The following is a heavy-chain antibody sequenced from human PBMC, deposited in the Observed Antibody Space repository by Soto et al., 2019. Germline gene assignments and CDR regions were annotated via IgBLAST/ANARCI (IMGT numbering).Heavy chain of an antibody. CDR3: AREEYSNYLHWFDP. D-gene: IGHD4-4*01. CDR2: ISSSSSTI. Sequence: GGSLRLSCAASGFTFSSYSMNWVRQAPGKGLEWVSYISSSSSTIYYADSVKGRFTISRDNAKNSLYLQMNSLRDEDTAVYYCAREEYSNYLHWFDPWGQGTLVTVSS. CDR1: GFTFSSYS. V-gene: IGHV3-48*02. J-gene: IGHJ5*02.